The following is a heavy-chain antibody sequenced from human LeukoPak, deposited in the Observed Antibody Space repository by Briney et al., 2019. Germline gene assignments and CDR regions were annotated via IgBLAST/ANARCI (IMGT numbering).Heavy chain of an antibody. D-gene: IGHD2-15*01. J-gene: IGHJ4*02. CDR3: AKMSCSGGSCHLFDY. CDR2: ISGSGGST. V-gene: IGHV3-23*01. CDR1: GFTFSSYA. Sequence: GGSLRLSCAASGFTFSSYAMSWVRQAPGKGVEWVSAISGSGGSTYYADSVKGRFTISRDNSKNTLYLQMNSLRAEDTAVYYCAKMSCSGGSCHLFDYWGQGTLVTVSS.